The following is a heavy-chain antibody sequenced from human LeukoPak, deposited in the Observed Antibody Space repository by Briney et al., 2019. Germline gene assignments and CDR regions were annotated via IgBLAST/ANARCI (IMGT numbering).Heavy chain of an antibody. V-gene: IGHV1-46*01. J-gene: IGHJ5*01. CDR1: GYTFTGYY. D-gene: IGHD3-22*01. Sequence: ASVKVSCKASGYTFTGYYMHWVRQAPGQGLEWMGIINPSGGTTRYAQKFQGRVTMTRDMSTSTVCMDLSSLRSEDTALYYCARGVHVRMYDSNHNSFDPWGQGTLVTVSS. CDR3: ARGVHVRMYDSNHNSFDP. CDR2: INPSGGTT.